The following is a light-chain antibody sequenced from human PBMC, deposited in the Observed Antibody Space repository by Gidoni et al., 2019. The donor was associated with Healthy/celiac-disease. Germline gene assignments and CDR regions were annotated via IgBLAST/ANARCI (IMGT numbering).Light chain of an antibody. J-gene: IGKJ2*01. Sequence: EIVSTQTPGTLSLSPGERATLSCRASQSVSSSYVAWYQQTPGQAPRLLIYGASRRATGIPDRFSGRWSGTDFTLTISRLEPEDFAVYYWQQYGSSPYTFGQGTKLEIK. CDR3: QQYGSSPYT. CDR2: GAS. CDR1: QSVSSSY. V-gene: IGKV3-20*01.